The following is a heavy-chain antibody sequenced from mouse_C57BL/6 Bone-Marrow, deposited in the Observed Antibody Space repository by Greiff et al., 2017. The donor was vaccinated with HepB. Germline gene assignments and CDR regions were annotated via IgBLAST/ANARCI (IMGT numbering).Heavy chain of an antibody. CDR2: IYPGSGNT. D-gene: IGHD1-1*01. Sequence: VQLQQSGAELVRPGASVKLSCKASGYTFTDYYINWVKQRPGQGLEWIARIYPGSGNTYYNEKFKGKATLTAEKSSSTAYMQLSSLTSEDSAVYFCARRITTVVGHWYFDVWGTGTTVTVSS. J-gene: IGHJ1*03. V-gene: IGHV1-76*01. CDR1: GYTFTDYY. CDR3: ARRITTVVGHWYFDV.